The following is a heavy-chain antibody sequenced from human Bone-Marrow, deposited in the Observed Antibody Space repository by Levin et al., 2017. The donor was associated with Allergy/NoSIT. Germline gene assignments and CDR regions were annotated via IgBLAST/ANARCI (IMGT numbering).Heavy chain of an antibody. V-gene: IGHV3-9*01. CDR2: ISWNSENV. CDR1: GFTFDEHA. D-gene: IGHD6-19*01. J-gene: IGHJ4*02. CDR3: VKDIDSAWAVAGWEIFDF. Sequence: GGSLRLSCTAAGFTFDEHAMHWVRQAPGKGLEWVSGISWNSENVGYADSVKGRFTISRDNAKKSLFLHMNRLRPEDTALYYCVKDIDSAWAVAGWEIFDFWGQGTPVTVS.